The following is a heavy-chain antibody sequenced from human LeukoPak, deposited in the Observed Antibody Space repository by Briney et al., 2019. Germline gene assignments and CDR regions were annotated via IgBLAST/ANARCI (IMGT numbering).Heavy chain of an antibody. CDR2: INPSGGST. J-gene: IGHJ6*02. CDR1: GYTFTSYY. V-gene: IGHV1-46*01. CDR3: ARAYYDMNYYYYGMDV. Sequence: RASVKVSCKASGYTFTSYYMHWVRQAPGQGLEWMGIINPSGGSTSYAQKFQGRVIMTRDTSTSTVYMELSSLRSEDTAVYYCARAYYDMNYYYYGMDVWGQGTTVTVSS. D-gene: IGHD3-22*01.